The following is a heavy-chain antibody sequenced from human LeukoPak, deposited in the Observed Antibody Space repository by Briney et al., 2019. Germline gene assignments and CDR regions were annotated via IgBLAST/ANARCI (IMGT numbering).Heavy chain of an antibody. CDR2: ISSSGSTI. Sequence: GGSLRLSCAGSGFTFSSYEMNWVRHAPGKGLEWVSYISSSGSTIYYADSVKGRFTISRDNAKNSLYLQMNSLRAEDTAVYYCARRAGAYSHPYDYWGQGTLVTVSS. CDR3: ARRAGAYSHPYDY. D-gene: IGHD4/OR15-4a*01. J-gene: IGHJ4*02. V-gene: IGHV3-48*03. CDR1: GFTFSSYE.